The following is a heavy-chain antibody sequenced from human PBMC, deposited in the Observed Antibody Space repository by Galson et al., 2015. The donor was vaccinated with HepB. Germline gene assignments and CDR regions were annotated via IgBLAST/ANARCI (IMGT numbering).Heavy chain of an antibody. CDR1: GFTFSSYS. CDR2: ISSSSSTI. D-gene: IGHD3-16*01. CDR3: AKDGDGMDV. V-gene: IGHV3-48*04. Sequence: SLRLSCAASGFTFSSYSMNWVRQAPGKGLEWVSYISSSSSTIYYADSVKGRFTISRDNAKNSLYLQMNSLRGEDTAMYYCAKDGDGMDVWGQGTTVTVSS. J-gene: IGHJ6*02.